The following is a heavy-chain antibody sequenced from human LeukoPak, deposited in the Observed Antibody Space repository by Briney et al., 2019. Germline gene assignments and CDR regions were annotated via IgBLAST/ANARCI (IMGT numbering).Heavy chain of an antibody. CDR1: GFTVSSNY. CDR2: IYSGGST. J-gene: IGHJ4*02. V-gene: IGHV3-53*01. CDR3: ARDTSGYRPYFDY. D-gene: IGHD5-12*01. Sequence: GGSLRLSCAASGFTVSSNYMSWVRQAPGKGLEWVSVIYSGGSTYYADSVKGRFTISRDNSKNTLYLQMNSLRAEDTAVYYCARDTSGYRPYFDYWGQGTLVTVSS.